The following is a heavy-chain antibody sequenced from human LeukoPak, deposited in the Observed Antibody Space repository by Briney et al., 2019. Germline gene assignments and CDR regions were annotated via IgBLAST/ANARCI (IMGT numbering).Heavy chain of an antibody. V-gene: IGHV3-21*01. J-gene: IGHJ3*02. CDR2: ISSSSSYI. Sequence: GGSLRLSCAASGFTFSSYSMNWVRQAPGKGLEWVSSISSSSSYIYYADSVKGRFTISRDNAKNSLYPQMNSLRAEDTAVYYCARRERVTDAFDIWGQGTMVTVSS. D-gene: IGHD5-18*01. CDR3: ARRERVTDAFDI. CDR1: GFTFSSYS.